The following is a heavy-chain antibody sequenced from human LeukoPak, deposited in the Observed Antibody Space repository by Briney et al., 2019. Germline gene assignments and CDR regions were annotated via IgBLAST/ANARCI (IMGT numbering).Heavy chain of an antibody. CDR3: AKGDCSSTSCYFLY. CDR2: ISGGGGST. J-gene: IGHJ4*02. CDR1: GFTFSSYA. D-gene: IGHD2-2*01. V-gene: IGHV3-23*01. Sequence: GGSLRLSCAASGFTFSSYAMSWVRQAPGKGLEWVSAISGGGGSTYYADSVKGRFTISRDNSKNTLYVQMNSLRAEDTAVYYCAKGDCSSTSCYFLYWGQGTLVTVSS.